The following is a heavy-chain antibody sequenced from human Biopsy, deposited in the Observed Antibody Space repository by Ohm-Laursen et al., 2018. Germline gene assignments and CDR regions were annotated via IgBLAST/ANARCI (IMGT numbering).Heavy chain of an antibody. CDR2: NHPGGST. V-gene: IGHV4-4*07. Sequence: SETLSLTCNVSGGDINNYYWSWIRQPAGKGPEWIGRNHPGGSTNYNPSLKSRVTMSVDTSKKQLSLRLRSVTAADTAMYYCASVVLGPTNDAFDLWGQGTMVVVSS. CDR3: ASVVLGPTNDAFDL. D-gene: IGHD3-22*01. J-gene: IGHJ3*01. CDR1: GGDINNYY.